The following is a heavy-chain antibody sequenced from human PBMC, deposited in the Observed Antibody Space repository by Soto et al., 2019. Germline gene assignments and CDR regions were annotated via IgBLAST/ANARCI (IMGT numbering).Heavy chain of an antibody. CDR2: IYYSGST. D-gene: IGHD6-19*01. V-gene: IGHV4-59*08. Sequence: SETLSLTCTVSGGSISSYYWSWIRQPPGKGLEWIGYIYYSGSTNYNPSLKSRVTISVDTSKNQFSLKLSSVTAADTAVYYCASLRSGWLDYWGQGTLVTV. J-gene: IGHJ4*02. CDR1: GGSISSYY. CDR3: ASLRSGWLDY.